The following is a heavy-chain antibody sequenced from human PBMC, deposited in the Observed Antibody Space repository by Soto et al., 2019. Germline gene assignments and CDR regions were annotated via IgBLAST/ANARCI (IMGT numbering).Heavy chain of an antibody. V-gene: IGHV3-23*01. Sequence: EVQLLESGGGFVPPGGSLRLSCAASGFIFSDYAMTWVRQAPGKGLEWVSAISGSGGKTYYADSVKGRFTISRDSSQNMMSLQMSGLRAEDTAIYYCVKGMNYYYYYMDVWGNGTTGTVSS. CDR3: VKGMNYYYYYMDV. CDR2: ISGSGGKT. CDR1: GFIFSDYA. J-gene: IGHJ6*03.